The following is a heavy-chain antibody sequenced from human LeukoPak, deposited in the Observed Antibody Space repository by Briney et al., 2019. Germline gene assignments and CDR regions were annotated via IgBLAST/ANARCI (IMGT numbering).Heavy chain of an antibody. CDR1: GYSISSGYY. V-gene: IGHV4-38-2*02. D-gene: IGHD3-16*02. CDR3: ARAYYDYVWGSYRVNLFDY. CDR2: IYHSGST. J-gene: IGHJ4*02. Sequence: SETLSLTCTVSGYSISSGYYWGWIRQPPGKGLEWIGSIYHSGSTYYNPSLKSRVTISVDTSKNQFSLKLSSATAADTAVYYCARAYYDYVWGSYRVNLFDYWGQGTLVTVSS.